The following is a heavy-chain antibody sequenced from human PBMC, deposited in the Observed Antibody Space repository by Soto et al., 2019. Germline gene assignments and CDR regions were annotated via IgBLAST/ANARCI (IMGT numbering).Heavy chain of an antibody. CDR1: GGTFSSYA. J-gene: IGHJ5*02. D-gene: IGHD4-17*01. Sequence: QVQLVQSGAEVKKPGSSVKVSCKASGGTFSSYAISWVRQAPGQGLEWMGGIIPIFGTANHAQKFQGRVTITXXEXTNXAYMELSSLRSEDTAVYYCARENYGGNSAGDWFDPWGQGTLVTVSS. V-gene: IGHV1-69*05. CDR3: ARENYGGNSAGDWFDP. CDR2: IIPIFGTA.